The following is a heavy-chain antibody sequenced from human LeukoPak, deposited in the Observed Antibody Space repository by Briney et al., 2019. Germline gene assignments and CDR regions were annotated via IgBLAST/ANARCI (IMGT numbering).Heavy chain of an antibody. CDR3: AKDRDIVGASYFDY. CDR2: ISGSGGST. J-gene: IGHJ4*02. D-gene: IGHD1-26*01. CDR1: GFTFSSYA. Sequence: PGGSLRLSCAASGFTFSSYAMSWVRQAPGKGLEWVSAISGSGGSTYYADSVKGRFTISRDNSKNTLYLQMNSLRAEDTAVYYWAKDRDIVGASYFDYWGQGTLVTVSS. V-gene: IGHV3-23*01.